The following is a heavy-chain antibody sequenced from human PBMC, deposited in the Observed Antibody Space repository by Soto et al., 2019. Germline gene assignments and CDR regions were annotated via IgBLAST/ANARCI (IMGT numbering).Heavy chain of an antibody. D-gene: IGHD3-10*01. CDR3: VKDKSNTMVRGVVPDV. CDR2: ISSRGAYT. CDR1: GFTFSSYA. V-gene: IGHV3-23*01. Sequence: EVQLLESGGDLVQPGGSLRLSCAASGFTFSSYAMTWVRRAPGKGLEWVSTISSRGAYTNYADSVRGRLTISRDNSKNTLYLQMNNLRAEDTAVYYCVKDKSNTMVRGVVPDVWGQGTTVTVSS. J-gene: IGHJ6*02.